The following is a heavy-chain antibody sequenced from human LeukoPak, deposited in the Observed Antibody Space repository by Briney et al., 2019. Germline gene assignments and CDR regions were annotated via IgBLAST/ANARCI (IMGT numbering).Heavy chain of an antibody. V-gene: IGHV4-31*03. D-gene: IGHD4-23*01. CDR1: GGSISSGGYY. J-gene: IGHJ1*01. Sequence: PSQTLSLTCTVSGGSISSGGYYWSWIRQHPGKGLEWIGYIYYSGSTNYNPSLKSRVTISVDTSKNQFSLKLSSVTAADTAVYYCARNGGNRRAEYFQHWGQGTLVTVSS. CDR2: IYYSGST. CDR3: ARNGGNRRAEYFQH.